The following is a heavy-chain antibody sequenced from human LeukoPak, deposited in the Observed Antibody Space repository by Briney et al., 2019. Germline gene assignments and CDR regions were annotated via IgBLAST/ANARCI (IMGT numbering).Heavy chain of an antibody. CDR3: ASWGLEYCSSTSCYRGYYYMDV. CDR2: ISSSSSYI. Sequence: GGSLRLSWSASGFNFSSYSQNWVRQAPGQGLGWVSSISSSSSYIYYVDSVRGRLTNSRDNDNNSLYLQMNSQRAEDTAVYYCASWGLEYCSSTSCYRGYYYMDVWGKGTTVTVSS. D-gene: IGHD2-2*02. V-gene: IGHV3-21*01. CDR1: GFNFSSYS. J-gene: IGHJ6*03.